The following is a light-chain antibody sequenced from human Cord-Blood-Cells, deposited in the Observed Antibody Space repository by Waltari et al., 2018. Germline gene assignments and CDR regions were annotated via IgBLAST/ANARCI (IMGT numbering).Light chain of an antibody. V-gene: IGKV3-20*01. CDR2: GAP. Sequence: EIVLTQSPGTLSLSPGERATLSCRASQSVSSSYLAWYQQKPGQAPRPRIYGAPSRATGIPDRFSGSGSGTDFTLTISRLEPEDFAVYYCQQYGSSPQTFGQGTKVEIK. J-gene: IGKJ1*01. CDR3: QQYGSSPQT. CDR1: QSVSSSY.